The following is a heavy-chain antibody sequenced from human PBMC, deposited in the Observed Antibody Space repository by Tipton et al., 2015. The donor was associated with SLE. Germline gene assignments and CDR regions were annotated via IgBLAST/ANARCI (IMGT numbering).Heavy chain of an antibody. Sequence: QLVQSGAEVRKPGASVKVSCKASGFTFSSHGINWVRQAPGQELEWMGWISPHTGDTRYAQKFQGRVTLTTDTPTSTAYMEMRRLRSDDTAVYYCARDRGSYRNFVDYWGQGTLVTVSS. CDR1: GFTFSSHG. J-gene: IGHJ4*02. V-gene: IGHV1-18*01. CDR3: ARDRGSYRNFVDY. D-gene: IGHD4-11*01. CDR2: ISPHTGDT.